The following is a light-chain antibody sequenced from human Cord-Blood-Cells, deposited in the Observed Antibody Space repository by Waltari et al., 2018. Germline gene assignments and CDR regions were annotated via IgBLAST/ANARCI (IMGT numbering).Light chain of an antibody. V-gene: IGKV1-5*03. J-gene: IGKJ1*01. CDR3: QQYNSWGT. CDR2: KAS. CDR1: QSISSW. Sequence: DIQMTQSPSTLSASVGDRVTITCRASQSISSWLAWYQQKPGKAPKLLIYKASSLESGVPSRFSGSGSGTEFTRTISSLQPDDFATYYCQQYNSWGTFGQGTKVEIK.